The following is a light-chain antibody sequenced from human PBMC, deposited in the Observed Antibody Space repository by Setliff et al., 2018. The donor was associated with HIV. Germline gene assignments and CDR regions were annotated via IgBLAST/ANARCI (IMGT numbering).Light chain of an antibody. J-gene: IGLJ1*01. CDR2: DVT. CDR1: GSDVGTSKY. CDR3: SIHRSRGYV. Sequence: QSVLTQPASVSGSPGQSITISCTGTGSDVGTSKYVSWYQQHPGKAPKLIIYDVTTRPSVVSNRFSGSKSGNTASLPISGLQAEDEADYYCSIHRSRGYVFGTGTKVTVL. V-gene: IGLV2-14*03.